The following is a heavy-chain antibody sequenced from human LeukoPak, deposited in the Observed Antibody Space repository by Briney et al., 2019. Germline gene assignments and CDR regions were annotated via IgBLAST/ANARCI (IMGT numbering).Heavy chain of an antibody. CDR3: ARDGGYSYGLADY. CDR2: ISSSSSYI. D-gene: IGHD5-18*01. Sequence: GGSLRVSCVASGFAFSSYWMTWVRQAPGEGLEWVSSISSSSSYIYYADSVKGRFTISRDNAKNSLYLQMNSLRAEDTAVYYCARDGGYSYGLADYWGQGTLVTVSS. V-gene: IGHV3-21*01. J-gene: IGHJ4*02. CDR1: GFAFSSYW.